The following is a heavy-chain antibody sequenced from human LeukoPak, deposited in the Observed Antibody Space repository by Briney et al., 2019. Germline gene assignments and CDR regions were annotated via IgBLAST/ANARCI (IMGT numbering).Heavy chain of an antibody. V-gene: IGHV1-69*13. CDR2: IIPIFGTA. Sequence: SVKVSCKASGGTFSSYAISWVRQAPGQGLEWMGGIIPIFGTANYAQKFQGRVTITADESTSTAYMELSSLRSEDTAVYYCAREWSYYGSGTPSGYFQHWGQGTPVTVSS. J-gene: IGHJ1*01. D-gene: IGHD3-10*01. CDR3: AREWSYYGSGTPSGYFQH. CDR1: GGTFSSYA.